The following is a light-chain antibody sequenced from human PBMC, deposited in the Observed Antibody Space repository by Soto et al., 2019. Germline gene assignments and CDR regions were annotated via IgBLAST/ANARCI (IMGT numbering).Light chain of an antibody. J-gene: IGLJ2*01. CDR3: SSYTSSSTVV. CDR2: EVS. V-gene: IGLV2-14*01. Sequence: QSAMTQPASVSGSPGQSITISCTGTSSDVGGYNSVSWYQQHPGIAPKLMIYEVSHRPSGASNRFSGSKSGNTASLTISGLQAEDEADYYCSSYTSSSTVVFGGGTKLTVL. CDR1: SSDVGGYNS.